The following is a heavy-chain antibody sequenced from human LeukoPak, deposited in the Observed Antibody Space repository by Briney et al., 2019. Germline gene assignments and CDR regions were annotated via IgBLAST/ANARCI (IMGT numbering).Heavy chain of an antibody. CDR2: LYYSGNT. V-gene: IGHV4-39*01. Sequence: PSETVSLTCTVSGGSISSSSYYWGWIRQPPGKGLEWIGNLYYSGNTYDNPSLKSRVTISVDTSKNQFSLKLSSVTATDTAVYYCARHVSGDYSSGWYRWFDPWGQGTLVTVSS. J-gene: IGHJ5*02. CDR3: ARHVSGDYSSGWYRWFDP. CDR1: GGSISSSSYY. D-gene: IGHD6-19*01.